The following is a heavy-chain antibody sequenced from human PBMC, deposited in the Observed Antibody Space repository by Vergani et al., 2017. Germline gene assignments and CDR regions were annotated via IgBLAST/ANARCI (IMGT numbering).Heavy chain of an antibody. CDR3: ARLHGNYYDSSGYYAPGPASPEKESYGMDV. CDR1: GGTFSSYA. V-gene: IGHV1-69*06. Sequence: QVQLVQSGAEVKKPGSSVKVSCKASGGTFSSYAISWVRQAPGQGLEWMGGIIPIFGTANYAQKFQGRVTITADKSTSTAYMELSSLRSEDTGVYYCARLHGNYYDSSGYYAPGPASPEKESYGMDVWGQGTTVTVSS. CDR2: IIPIFGTA. D-gene: IGHD3-22*01. J-gene: IGHJ6*02.